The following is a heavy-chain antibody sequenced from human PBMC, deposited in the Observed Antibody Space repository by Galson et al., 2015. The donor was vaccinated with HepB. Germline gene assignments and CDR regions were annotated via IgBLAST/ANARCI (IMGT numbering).Heavy chain of an antibody. CDR2: IYSGGST. D-gene: IGHD3-10*01. J-gene: IGHJ3*02. Sequence: SLRLSCAASGFTVSSNYMIWVRQAPGKGLEWVSAIYSGGSTYYADSVKGRFTISRDNSKNTLFLQMNSLRAEDTAVYYCARDMMVRGALDAFDMWGLGTMVTVSS. V-gene: IGHV3-53*01. CDR1: GFTVSSNY. CDR3: ARDMMVRGALDAFDM.